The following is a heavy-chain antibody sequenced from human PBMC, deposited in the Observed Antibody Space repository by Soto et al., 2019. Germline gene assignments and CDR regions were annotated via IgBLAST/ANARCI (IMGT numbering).Heavy chain of an antibody. J-gene: IGHJ5*02. D-gene: IGHD3-9*01. CDR1: GGTFSSYT. CDR3: AREYYDILRPAGWFDP. V-gene: IGHV1-69*04. Sequence: SVKVSCKASGGTFSSYTISWVRQAPGQGLEWMGRIIPILGIANYAQKFQGRVTITADKSTSTAYMELSSLRSEDTAVYYCAREYYDILRPAGWFDPWGQGTLVIVSS. CDR2: IIPILGIA.